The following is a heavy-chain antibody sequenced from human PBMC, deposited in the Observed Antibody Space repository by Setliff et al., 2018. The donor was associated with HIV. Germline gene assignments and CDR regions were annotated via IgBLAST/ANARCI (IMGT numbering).Heavy chain of an antibody. Sequence: SETLSLTCTVSGGSISSNNYYWGWIRQPPGKGLEWIGSIYYSGSTYYNPSLKSRVTISVDTSKNHFSLKLRSVPAADTAMYYCARDGPLEGSYRYYYYYMDVWGKGTTVTVSS. CDR3: ARDGPLEGSYRYYYYYMDV. CDR2: IYYSGST. J-gene: IGHJ6*03. CDR1: GGSISSNNYY. D-gene: IGHD3-10*01. V-gene: IGHV4-39*02.